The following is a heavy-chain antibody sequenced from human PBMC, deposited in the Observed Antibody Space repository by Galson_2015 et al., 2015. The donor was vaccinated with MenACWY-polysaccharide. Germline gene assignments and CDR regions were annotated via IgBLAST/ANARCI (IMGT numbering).Heavy chain of an antibody. CDR2: IFPGDSDT. CDR1: GYSFTSYW. CDR3: TGPSYSSNWNPFDY. J-gene: IGHJ4*02. D-gene: IGHD6-13*01. V-gene: IGHV5-51*01. Sequence: QSGAEVKKPGESLKISCKGSGYSFTSYWIGWARQMPGKGLEWMGVIFPGDSDTRYSPSFQGQVTFSADKSISTAYLQWSSLKASDTAMYYCTGPSYSSNWNPFDYWGQGTLVTVSS.